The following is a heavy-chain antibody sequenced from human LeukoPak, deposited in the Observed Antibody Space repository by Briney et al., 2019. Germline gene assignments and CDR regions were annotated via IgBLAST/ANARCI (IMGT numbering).Heavy chain of an antibody. D-gene: IGHD6-19*01. Sequence: SETLSLTCTVPGGSISSSSYYWGWIRQPPGKGLEWIGSIYYSGSTYYNPSLKSRVTISVDTSKNQFSLKLSSVTAADTAVYYCARQHSSGWFNWFDPWGQGTLVTVSS. J-gene: IGHJ5*02. V-gene: IGHV4-39*01. CDR1: GGSISSSSYY. CDR2: IYYSGST. CDR3: ARQHSSGWFNWFDP.